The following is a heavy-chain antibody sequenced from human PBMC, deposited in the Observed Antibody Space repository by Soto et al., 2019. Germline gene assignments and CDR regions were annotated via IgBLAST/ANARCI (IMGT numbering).Heavy chain of an antibody. D-gene: IGHD6-19*01. CDR1: GGSITRNNHY. J-gene: IGHJ4*02. Sequence: QLQLQESGPGLVKPSETLSLTCIVSGGSITRNNHYWGWIRQSPGKGLEWIGSILYSGSTNYNPSVKSGVNLSVETSKNQFSLKMSSVTAADTALYYCARLGSSGWYQGSYFDYWGQGTLVTVSS. CDR2: ILYSGST. V-gene: IGHV4-39*01. CDR3: ARLGSSGWYQGSYFDY.